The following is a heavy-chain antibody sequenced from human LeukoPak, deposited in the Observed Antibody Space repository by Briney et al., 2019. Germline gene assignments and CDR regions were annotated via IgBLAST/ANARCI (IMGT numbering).Heavy chain of an antibody. J-gene: IGHJ3*02. CDR1: GGSMNGYF. V-gene: IGHV4-59*08. D-gene: IGHD6-19*01. CDR2: MYYSGST. Sequence: PSETLSLTCTVSGGSMNGYFWSWIRQSPGKGLEWIAYMYYSGSTNYNPSLKSRVTISIDTSKNQFSLKLSSVTAADTAVYYCARPREQWLGNDAFDMWGQGTMVTVSS. CDR3: ARPREQWLGNDAFDM.